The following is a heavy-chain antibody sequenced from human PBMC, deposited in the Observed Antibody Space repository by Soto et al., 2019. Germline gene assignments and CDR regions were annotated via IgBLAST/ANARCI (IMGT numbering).Heavy chain of an antibody. J-gene: IGHJ4*02. CDR2: ISWDGGST. CDR1: GFTFDDYA. D-gene: IGHD7-27*01. V-gene: IGHV3-43D*03. Sequence: GGSLRLSCAASGFTFDDYAMHWVRQAPGKGLEWVSLISWDGGSTYYADSVKGRFTISRDNSKNSLYLQMNSLRAEDTALYYCAALTGDSGYWGQGTLVTVSS. CDR3: AALTGDSGY.